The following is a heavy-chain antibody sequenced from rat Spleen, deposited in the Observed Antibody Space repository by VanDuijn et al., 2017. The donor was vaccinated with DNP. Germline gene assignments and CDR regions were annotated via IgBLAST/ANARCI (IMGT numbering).Heavy chain of an antibody. D-gene: IGHD1-4*01. CDR1: GFTFSNYG. CDR2: ISTGGGNT. Sequence: EVQLVESGGGLVQPGRSLKLSCAASGFTFSNYGMAWVRQTPTKGLEWVASISTGGGNTYYRDSVKGRFTISRDKTKNTQYLQMDSLRSEDTATYYWARARTGIPYYYVMDAWGQGASVTVSS. CDR3: ARARTGIPYYYVMDA. J-gene: IGHJ4*01. V-gene: IGHV5S14*01.